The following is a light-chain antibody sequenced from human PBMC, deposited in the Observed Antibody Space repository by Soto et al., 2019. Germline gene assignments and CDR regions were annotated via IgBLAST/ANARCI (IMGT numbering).Light chain of an antibody. CDR1: QTVSSNY. Sequence: EIVLTQSPGTLSLSPGERATLSCRASQTVSSNYLAWYQQKPGQAPRLLIYGASSRATGIPDRFSGSGSGTDFTLTISRLEPEDFAVYYCQQYGSSQSLGQGTKVEIK. V-gene: IGKV3-20*01. J-gene: IGKJ1*01. CDR3: QQYGSSQS. CDR2: GAS.